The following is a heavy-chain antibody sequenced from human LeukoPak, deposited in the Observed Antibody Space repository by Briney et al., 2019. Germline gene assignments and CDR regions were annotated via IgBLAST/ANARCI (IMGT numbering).Heavy chain of an antibody. CDR2: IYPGDADI. CDR1: GYSFTNYW. D-gene: IGHD2-21*02. J-gene: IGHJ3*01. CDR3: ARHPAMSLYCGSDRDDGFDF. V-gene: IGHV5-51*01. Sequence: GESLKISCKGSGYSFTNYWIGWVRQMPGKGLEWMGIIYPGDADIRYSPSFQGQVTITADKSISTAYLQWSSLKASDTGMYYCARHPAMSLYCGSDRDDGFDFWGQGTMVTVS.